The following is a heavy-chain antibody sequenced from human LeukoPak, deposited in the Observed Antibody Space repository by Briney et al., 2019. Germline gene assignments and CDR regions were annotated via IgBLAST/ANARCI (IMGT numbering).Heavy chain of an antibody. CDR3: ARDSSPSYDFWSGQNWFDP. CDR2: IWYDGSNK. CDR1: GFTFSSYS. D-gene: IGHD3-3*01. V-gene: IGHV3-33*08. J-gene: IGHJ5*02. Sequence: GGSLRLSCAASGFTFSSYSMNWVRQAPGKGLEWVAVIWYDGSNKYYADSVKGRFTISRDNSKNTLYLQMNSLRAEDTAVYYCARDSSPSYDFWSGQNWFDPWGQGTLVTVSS.